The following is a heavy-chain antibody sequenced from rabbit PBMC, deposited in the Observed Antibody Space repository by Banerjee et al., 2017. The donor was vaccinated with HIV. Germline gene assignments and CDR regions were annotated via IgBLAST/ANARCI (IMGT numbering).Heavy chain of an antibody. Sequence: QSLEESGGDLVKPGASLTLTCTASGFSFSSSDYMCWVRQAPGKGLEWIGCIYIGSGSTYYASWAKGRFTITKTSSTTVTLQMTSLTAADTATYFCARGLDTYGYAGYAFDPWGPGTLVTV. V-gene: IGHV1S40*01. J-gene: IGHJ2*01. D-gene: IGHD6-1*01. CDR3: ARGLDTYGYAGYAFDP. CDR1: GFSFSSSDY. CDR2: IYIGSGST.